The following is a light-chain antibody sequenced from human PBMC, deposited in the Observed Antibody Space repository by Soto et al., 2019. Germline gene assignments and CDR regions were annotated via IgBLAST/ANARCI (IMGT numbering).Light chain of an antibody. CDR1: SSDVGANDY. CDR2: EVS. J-gene: IGLJ2*01. V-gene: IGLV2-8*01. Sequence: QSALTQPPSASGSPGQSVTISYTGTSSDVGANDYVSWYQQHPGKAPKIMIYEVSKRPSGVPDRFSGSKSGNTASLTVSGLQAEDEADYYCSTYVGSKIIFGGGTKLTVL. CDR3: STYVGSKII.